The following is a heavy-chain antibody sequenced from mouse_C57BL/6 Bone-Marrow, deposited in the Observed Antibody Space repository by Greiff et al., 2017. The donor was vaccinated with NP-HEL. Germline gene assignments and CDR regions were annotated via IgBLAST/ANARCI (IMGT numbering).Heavy chain of an antibody. CDR1: GYTFTSYG. D-gene: IGHD2-5*01. V-gene: IGHV1-81*01. Sequence: VKLMESGAELARPGASVKLSCKASGYTFTSYGISWVKQRTGQGLEWIGEIYPRSGNTYYNEKFKGKATLTADKSSSTAYMELRSLTSEDSAVYFCARHYSNYEGFAYWGQGTLVTVSA. CDR2: IYPRSGNT. CDR3: ARHYSNYEGFAY. J-gene: IGHJ3*01.